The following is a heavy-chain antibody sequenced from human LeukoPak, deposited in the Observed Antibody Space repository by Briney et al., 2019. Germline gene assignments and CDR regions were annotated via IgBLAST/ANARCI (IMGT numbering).Heavy chain of an antibody. Sequence: GGSLRLSCAASGFTFSDYYMSWIRQAPGKGLEWVSYISSSGSTIYYAGSVKGRFTISRDNAKNSLYLQMNSLRAEDTAVYYCARDLLRWFGELLRESFDIWGQGTMVTVSS. V-gene: IGHV3-11*04. CDR3: ARDLLRWFGELLRESFDI. CDR2: ISSSGSTI. J-gene: IGHJ3*02. CDR1: GFTFSDYY. D-gene: IGHD3-10*01.